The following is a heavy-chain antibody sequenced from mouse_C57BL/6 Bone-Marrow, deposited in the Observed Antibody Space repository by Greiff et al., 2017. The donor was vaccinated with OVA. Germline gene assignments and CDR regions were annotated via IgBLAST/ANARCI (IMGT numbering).Heavy chain of an antibody. Sequence: EVMLVESGGDLVKPGGSLKLSCAASGFTFSSYGMSWVRQTPDKRLEWVATISSGGSYTYSPDSVKGRFTISRDNAKNTLYLQMSSLKSEDTALYDCARHPDYYGSSYDPYYYAMDYWGQGTSVTVSS. CDR1: GFTFSSYG. CDR2: ISSGGSYT. V-gene: IGHV5-6*01. CDR3: ARHPDYYGSSYDPYYYAMDY. D-gene: IGHD1-1*01. J-gene: IGHJ4*01.